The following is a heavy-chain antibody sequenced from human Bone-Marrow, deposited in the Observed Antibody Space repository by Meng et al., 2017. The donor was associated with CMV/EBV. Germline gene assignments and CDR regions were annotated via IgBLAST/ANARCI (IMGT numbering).Heavy chain of an antibody. CDR3: ARIGGGAFDP. CDR1: GGSISSSSYY. V-gene: IGHV4-39*07. D-gene: IGHD3-16*01. Sequence: GSLRLSCTVSGGSISSSSYYWGWIRQPPGKGLEWIGSIYYSGSTYYNPSLKSRVTISVDTSKNQFSLKLSSVTAADTAVYYCARIGGGAFDPWGQGTLVTASS. CDR2: IYYSGST. J-gene: IGHJ5*02.